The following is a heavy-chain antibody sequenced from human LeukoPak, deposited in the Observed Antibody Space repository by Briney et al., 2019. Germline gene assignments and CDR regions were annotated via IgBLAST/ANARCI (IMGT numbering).Heavy chain of an antibody. CDR1: GFTFSSYA. CDR2: ISGSGGST. Sequence: GGSLRLSCAASGFTFSSYAMSWVRQAPGKGLEWVSAISGSGGSTYYADSVKGRFTISRDNSKNTLYLQMNSLRAEDTAVYYCAKDLYDSSGYYSGDAFDTWGQGTMVTVSS. V-gene: IGHV3-23*01. CDR3: AKDLYDSSGYYSGDAFDT. D-gene: IGHD3-22*01. J-gene: IGHJ3*02.